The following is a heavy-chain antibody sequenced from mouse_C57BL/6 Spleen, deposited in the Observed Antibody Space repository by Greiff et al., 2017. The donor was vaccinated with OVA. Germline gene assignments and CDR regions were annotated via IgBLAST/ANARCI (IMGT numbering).Heavy chain of an antibody. J-gene: IGHJ3*01. D-gene: IGHD2-1*01. Sequence: VQLQQPGAELVMPGASVKLSCKASGYTFTSYWMHWVKQRPGQGLEWIGEIDPSDRYTNYNQKLKGKATLTVDKSYSNAYMKLSSLTSEDAAVYYCARSGNSWFAYWGQGTLVTVSA. V-gene: IGHV1-69*01. CDR1: GYTFTSYW. CDR3: ARSGNSWFAY. CDR2: IDPSDRYT.